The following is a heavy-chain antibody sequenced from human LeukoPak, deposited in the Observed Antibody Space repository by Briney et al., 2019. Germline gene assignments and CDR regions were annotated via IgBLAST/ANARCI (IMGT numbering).Heavy chain of an antibody. J-gene: IGHJ5*02. D-gene: IGHD3-22*01. Sequence: SETLSLTCTVSGGSISSYYWSWIRQPPGKGLEWIGYIYYSGSTNYNPSLKSRGTISVDTSKNQFSLKLSSVTAADTAVYYCERGGYYYDSSGYYFDPWGQGTLVTVSS. V-gene: IGHV4-59*01. CDR2: IYYSGST. CDR1: GGSISSYY. CDR3: ERGGYYYDSSGYYFDP.